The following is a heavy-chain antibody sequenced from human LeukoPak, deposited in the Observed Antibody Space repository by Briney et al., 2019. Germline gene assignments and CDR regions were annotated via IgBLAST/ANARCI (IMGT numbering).Heavy chain of an antibody. CDR3: AKDIGLGYCSGGRCYGMDV. D-gene: IGHD2-15*01. Sequence: GGSPRLSCAASGFTFDDYAMHWVRQAPGKGLEWVSGISWNSGSIGYADSVKGRFTISRDNAKNSLYLQMNSLRAEDTALYYCAKDIGLGYCSGGRCYGMDVWGQGTTVTVSS. CDR1: GFTFDDYA. J-gene: IGHJ6*02. V-gene: IGHV3-9*01. CDR2: ISWNSGSI.